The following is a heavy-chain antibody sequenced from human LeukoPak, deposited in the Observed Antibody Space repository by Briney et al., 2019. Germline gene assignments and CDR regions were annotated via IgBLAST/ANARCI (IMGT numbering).Heavy chain of an antibody. D-gene: IGHD3-3*01. CDR3: ARDRFLGSGGYGMDV. V-gene: IGHV4-31*03. CDR2: IYYSGST. J-gene: IGHJ6*02. Sequence: NPSETLSLTCTVSGGSISSGDYYWSWIRQHPGKGLEWIGYIYYSGSTYYNPSLKSRVTISVDTSKNQFSLKLSSVTAADTAVYYCARDRFLGSGGYGMDVWGQGTTVTV. CDR1: GGSISSGDYY.